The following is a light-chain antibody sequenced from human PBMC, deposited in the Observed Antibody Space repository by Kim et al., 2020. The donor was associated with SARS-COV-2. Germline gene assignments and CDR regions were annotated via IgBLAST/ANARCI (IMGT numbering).Light chain of an antibody. CDR1: QSISSY. Sequence: SVGDRHTITCLASQSISSYLNWYQQIPGKSPKLLIYAASILQSGVPSRFSGSGSWTDFTRTISSLQPEDFATYYCQQSYSTPPWTFGQGTKVDIK. CDR3: QQSYSTPPWT. J-gene: IGKJ1*01. CDR2: AAS. V-gene: IGKV1-39*01.